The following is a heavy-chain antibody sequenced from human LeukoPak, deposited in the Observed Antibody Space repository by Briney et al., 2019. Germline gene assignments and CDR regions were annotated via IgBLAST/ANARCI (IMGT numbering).Heavy chain of an antibody. V-gene: IGHV3-53*01. Sequence: GGSLRLSCAASGFRVSNDYMTWVRQAPGKGLEWVSFIFAGGSAYYADSVKGRFTVSRDRSKNTLSLQMNNLRAEDTAVYYCAKASSYDSYYFDYWGQGALVIVSS. CDR1: GFRVSNDY. CDR3: AKASSYDSYYFDY. D-gene: IGHD3-16*01. J-gene: IGHJ4*02. CDR2: IFAGGSA.